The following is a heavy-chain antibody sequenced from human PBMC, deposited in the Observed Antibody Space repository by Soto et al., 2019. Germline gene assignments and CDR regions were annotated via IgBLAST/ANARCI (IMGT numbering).Heavy chain of an antibody. J-gene: IGHJ4*02. CDR2: ISSSSKNT. CDR3: AKSSSSYYFGS. D-gene: IGHD6-19*01. V-gene: IGHV3-48*01. Sequence: PGGSLRLSCAASGFTFCNYSMNWVRQAPGKGLEWVSSISSSSKNTYYTDSVKGRFTISRDNSKNTLYLQMSSLRADDTAVYYCAKSSSSYYFGSWGQGTQVTVSS. CDR1: GFTFCNYS.